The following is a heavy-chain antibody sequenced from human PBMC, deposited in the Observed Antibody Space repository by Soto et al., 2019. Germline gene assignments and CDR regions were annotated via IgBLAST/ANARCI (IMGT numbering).Heavy chain of an antibody. D-gene: IGHD3-10*01. CDR3: ARTLVYGSGSYGLRPPMAV. CDR1: GFSLSTSGMC. Sequence: SGPTLVNPTQTLTLTCTFSGFSLSTSGMCVSWIRQPPGKALEWLARIDWDDDKYYSTSLKTRLTISKDTSKNQVVLTMTNMDPVDTATYYCARTLVYGSGSYGLRPPMAVWGKGTSVTVSS. CDR2: IDWDDDK. V-gene: IGHV2-70*11. J-gene: IGHJ6*04.